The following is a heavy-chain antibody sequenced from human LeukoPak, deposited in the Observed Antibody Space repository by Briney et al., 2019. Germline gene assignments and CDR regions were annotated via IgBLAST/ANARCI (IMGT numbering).Heavy chain of an antibody. CDR1: GGSMTSHL. J-gene: IGHJ5*02. CDR3: AGGGLNRVRGVIPKEAWGWFDP. D-gene: IGHD3-10*01. CDR2: IYTSGST. Sequence: SETLSLTCTVSGGSMTSHLSWIRQPAGKGLEWIGRIYTSGSTNYNPSLKSRVTISVDTSNNQFSLKLSSVTAADTAVYYGAGGGLNRVRGVIPKEAWGWFDPWGQGTLVTVSS. V-gene: IGHV4-4*07.